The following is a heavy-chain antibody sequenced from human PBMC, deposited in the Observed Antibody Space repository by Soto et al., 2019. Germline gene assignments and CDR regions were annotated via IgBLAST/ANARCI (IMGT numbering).Heavy chain of an antibody. Sequence: QLVESGGGVVQPGGSLTLSCAASGISFSGYNMNWVRQAPGKGLEWFSSISSSGTYIHYADSVKGRFTIYRDNAKNSRFLQMESHRAEDTALYYCARDRPSRDSCYYGLDVWGQGTTVTVS. J-gene: IGHJ6*02. D-gene: IGHD6-13*01. CDR1: GISFSGYN. CDR3: ARDRPSRDSCYYGLDV. V-gene: IGHV3-21*06. CDR2: ISSSGTYI.